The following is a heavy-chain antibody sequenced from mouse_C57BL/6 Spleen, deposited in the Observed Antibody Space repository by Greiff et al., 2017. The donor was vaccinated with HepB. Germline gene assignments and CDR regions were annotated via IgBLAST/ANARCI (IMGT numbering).Heavy chain of an antibody. V-gene: IGHV1-50*01. CDR1: GYTFTSYW. D-gene: IGHD1-1*01. CDR3: ARLDPITTVVATGDAMDY. CDR2: IDPSDSYT. Sequence: QVQLKQPGAELVKPGASVKLSCKASGYTFTSYWMQWVKQRPGQGLEWIGEIDPSDSYTNYNQKFKGKATLTVDTSSSTAYMQLSSLTSEDSAVYYCARLDPITTVVATGDAMDYWGQGTSVTVSS. J-gene: IGHJ4*01.